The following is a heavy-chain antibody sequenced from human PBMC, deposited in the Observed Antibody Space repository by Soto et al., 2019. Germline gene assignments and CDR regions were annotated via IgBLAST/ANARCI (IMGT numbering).Heavy chain of an antibody. Sequence: GGSLRLSCVASGFTFSNYGMHWVRQAPGKGLEWVAFISDDGSNKYYADSMRGRFTMSRDNSKRTLYLQMSSLRVEDTAVYYCTKRRNVLRFLEWSSGMEVWGQGTTVTVSS. D-gene: IGHD3-3*01. CDR1: GFTFSNYG. V-gene: IGHV3-30*18. CDR2: ISDDGSNK. CDR3: TKRRNVLRFLEWSSGMEV. J-gene: IGHJ6*02.